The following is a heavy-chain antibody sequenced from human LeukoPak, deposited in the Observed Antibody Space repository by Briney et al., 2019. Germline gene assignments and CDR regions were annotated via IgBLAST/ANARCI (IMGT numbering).Heavy chain of an antibody. Sequence: PGRSLRLSCAASGFTFSSYGMHWVRQAPGKGLEWVALIWYDGSNRYYADSVKGRFTISRDNAKNSLYLQMNSLRDEDTAVYYCARVSWGYYYGMDVWGQGTTVTVSS. CDR1: GFTFSSYG. D-gene: IGHD7-27*01. J-gene: IGHJ6*02. CDR2: IWYDGSNR. V-gene: IGHV3-33*01. CDR3: ARVSWGYYYGMDV.